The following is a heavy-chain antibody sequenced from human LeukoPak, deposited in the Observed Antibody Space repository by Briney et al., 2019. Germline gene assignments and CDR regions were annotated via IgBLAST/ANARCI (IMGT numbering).Heavy chain of an antibody. D-gene: IGHD3-10*02. CDR2: INHSGST. V-gene: IGHV4-34*01. Sequence: PSETLSLTCGVYGGSFSGYYWSWLRQPPEKGLEWIGEINHSGSTNYNPSLKSRVTISVDMSKNQFSLKLSSVTAADTGVYYCARGKGYYGRGWFDPWGQGTLVTVSS. CDR1: GGSFSGYY. J-gene: IGHJ5*02. CDR3: ARGKGYYGRGWFDP.